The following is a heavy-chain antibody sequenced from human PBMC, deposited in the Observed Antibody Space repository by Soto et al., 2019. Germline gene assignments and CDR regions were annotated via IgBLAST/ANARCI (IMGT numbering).Heavy chain of an antibody. J-gene: IGHJ4*01. CDR1: GGSFNYSY. V-gene: IGHV4-59*01. D-gene: IGHD1-26*01. Sequence: QVQLQESGPGLVKPSETLSLICTVSGGSFNYSYWSWIRQPPGKGLEWIGYIYYTGITNYNPSLRGRASISVCMPMSQCSLKVTVMMGAATAVAYCVRVGSGTPVDCWGHRALVTVTA. CDR2: IYYTGIT. CDR3: VRVGSGTPVDC.